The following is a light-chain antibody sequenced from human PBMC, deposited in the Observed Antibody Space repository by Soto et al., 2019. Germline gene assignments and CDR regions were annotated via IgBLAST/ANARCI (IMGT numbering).Light chain of an antibody. CDR1: QSVSSY. J-gene: IGKJ2*01. Sequence: EIVLTQSPATLSLSPGERATLSCRASQSVSSYLAWYQHKPGQAPRLLIYDSSNRATGIPARFSGSGSGTDFTLTIRSLEPDEFAVYYCQQRSNWPPGYTFGQGTTLKI. CDR2: DSS. CDR3: QQRSNWPPGYT. V-gene: IGKV3-11*01.